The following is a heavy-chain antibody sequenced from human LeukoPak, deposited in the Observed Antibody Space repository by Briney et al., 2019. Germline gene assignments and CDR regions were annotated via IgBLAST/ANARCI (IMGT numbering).Heavy chain of an antibody. D-gene: IGHD2-15*01. CDR2: ISAYNGNT. CDR3: AGVAAPRYYYYYGMDV. Sequence: ASVKVSCKASGYTFTSYGISWVRQAPGQGLEWMGWISAYNGNTNYAQKLQGRVTMTTDTSTSTAYMELRSLRSHDTAVYYCAGVAAPRYYYYYGMDVWGQGTTVTVSS. V-gene: IGHV1-18*01. CDR1: GYTFTSYG. J-gene: IGHJ6*02.